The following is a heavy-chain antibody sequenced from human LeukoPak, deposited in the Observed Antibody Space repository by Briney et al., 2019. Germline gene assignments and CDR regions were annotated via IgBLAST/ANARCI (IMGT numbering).Heavy chain of an antibody. D-gene: IGHD6-19*01. CDR2: ISVDGESA. CDR3: AQGVGSGWYPH. Sequence: GGSLRLSCTVSGFSVSTSGMSWVRQAQGKGLQTISAISVDGESAYYADSVKGRFTISRDNSKNTLYLQMNSLRLEDTAVYYCAQGVGSGWYPHWGQRSLVSVSS. J-gene: IGHJ4*02. CDR1: GFSVSTSG. V-gene: IGHV3-23*01.